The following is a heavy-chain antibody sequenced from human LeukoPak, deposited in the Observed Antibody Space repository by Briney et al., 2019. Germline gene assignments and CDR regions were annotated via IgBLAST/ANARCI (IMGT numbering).Heavy chain of an antibody. CDR3: AELGITMIGGV. CDR1: GFTFSSYE. V-gene: IGHV3-48*03. CDR2: ISSSGSTI. Sequence: GGSLRLSCAASGFTFSSYEMNWVRRAPGKGLEWVSYISSSGSTIYYADSVKGRFTISRDNAKHSLYLQMSSLRAEDTGVYYCAELGITMIGGVWGKGTTVTISS. J-gene: IGHJ6*04. D-gene: IGHD3-10*02.